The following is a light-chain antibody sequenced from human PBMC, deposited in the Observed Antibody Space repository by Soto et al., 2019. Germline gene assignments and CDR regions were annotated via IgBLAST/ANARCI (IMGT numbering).Light chain of an antibody. J-gene: IGLJ1*01. V-gene: IGLV2-14*01. CDR1: SGDIGGHKY. CDR3: TSYTTSLYV. CDR2: DLT. Sequence: QSVLTQPASVSWSPGQSITISCSGSSGDIGGHKYVSWYQQHPGKAQKLIIYDLTNRPSGVSNRFSGSKSGNTASLTISGLQAEDEADYYCTSYTTSLYVFGSGTKVTV.